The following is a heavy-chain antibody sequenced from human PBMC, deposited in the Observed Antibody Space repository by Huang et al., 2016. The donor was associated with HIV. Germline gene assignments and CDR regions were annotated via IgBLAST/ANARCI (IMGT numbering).Heavy chain of an antibody. D-gene: IGHD3-22*01. J-gene: IGHJ4*02. CDR2: VNQRRRT. CDR1: GGSFRGYF. V-gene: IGHV4-34*02. CDR3: ACGGGDYYDTSTYWAPAV. Sequence: QVNLEQWGAGLLQPSATLSLTCAVSGGSFRGYFWSWIRQPPGRGLVWIGVVNQRRRTDYKAALKSRVVISADKSKNQYSSKLDAVTAADRAVYYWACGGGDYYDTSTYWAPAVWGQGTLVSVSS.